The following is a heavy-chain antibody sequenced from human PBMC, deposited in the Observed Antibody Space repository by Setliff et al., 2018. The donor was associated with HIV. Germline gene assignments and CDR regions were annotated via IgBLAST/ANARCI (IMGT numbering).Heavy chain of an antibody. D-gene: IGHD6-13*01. Sequence: GASVKVSCKASGVTFSNYAISWVRQAPGQGLEWMGGIIPIFGTANYAQKFQGRATITTDESTITAYMELSSLRSEDTAVYYCARDTGQQLVGFDIWGQGTMVTVSS. CDR2: IIPIFGTA. V-gene: IGHV1-69*05. J-gene: IGHJ3*02. CDR1: GVTFSNYA. CDR3: ARDTGQQLVGFDI.